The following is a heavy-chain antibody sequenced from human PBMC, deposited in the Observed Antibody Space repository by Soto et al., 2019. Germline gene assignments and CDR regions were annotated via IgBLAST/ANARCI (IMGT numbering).Heavy chain of an antibody. D-gene: IGHD3-10*01. CDR2: INAGGGDT. CDR1: GYTFTTYA. CDR3: ARGRVVRGVTTSVPHDF. V-gene: IGHV1-3*01. J-gene: IGHJ4*02. Sequence: QVQLVQSGAEVKKPVASVKVSCNTSGYTFTTYAMHWVRQAPGLRLEWMGWINAGGGDTKYSQRFQGRVTISRDTSASTVYMELSSLTPEDTAVYYCARGRVVRGVTTSVPHDFWGQGTLVTVSS.